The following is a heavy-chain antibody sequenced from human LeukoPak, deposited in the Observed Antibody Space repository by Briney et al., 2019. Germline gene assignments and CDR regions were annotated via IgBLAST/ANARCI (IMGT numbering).Heavy chain of an antibody. CDR2: IWSDATNR. D-gene: IGHD4-11*01. CDR3: ARDAQRGFDYSNSLEY. CDR1: GFIFSHYG. Sequence: PGGSLSLSCAASGFIFSHYGMHWVRQAPGKGLEWVAVIWSDATNRFYGASVKGRFTISRDNSQNTVFLQMNSLRAEDTAIYYCARDAQRGFDYSNSLEYWGHGTLVTVSS. J-gene: IGHJ4*01. V-gene: IGHV3-33*01.